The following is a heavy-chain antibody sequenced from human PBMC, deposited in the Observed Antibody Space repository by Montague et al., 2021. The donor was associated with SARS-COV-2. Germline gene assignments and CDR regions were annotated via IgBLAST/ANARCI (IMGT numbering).Heavy chain of an antibody. CDR1: GDSIRESH. D-gene: IGHD1-20*01. J-gene: IGHJ6*02. CDR3: ARLTGSQVYYYHYGLDV. V-gene: IGHV4-4*09. Sequence: SETLSLTCTVSGDSIRESHWSWIRQPPGKGLEWIGYIDNSGSTXXXPAXXXRVTLTVSAFNNQFYLTLRSVTAADTAVYYCARLTGSQVYYYHYGLDVWGQGTTVTVSS. CDR2: IDNSGST.